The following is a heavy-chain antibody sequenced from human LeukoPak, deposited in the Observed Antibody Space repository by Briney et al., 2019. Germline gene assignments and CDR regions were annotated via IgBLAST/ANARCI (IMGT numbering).Heavy chain of an antibody. CDR2: ISGSGGNS. Sequence: GGSLRLSCEASGITSGSYAMSWVRQAPGKGLEWVSAISGSGGNSYYADSVNGRFTISRDNSKNTLYLQMNSLRADDTAVYYCAKARGGCSGGTCRAFDYWGQGTLVTVSS. J-gene: IGHJ4*02. D-gene: IGHD2-15*01. CDR3: AKARGGCSGGTCRAFDY. CDR1: GITSGSYA. V-gene: IGHV3-23*01.